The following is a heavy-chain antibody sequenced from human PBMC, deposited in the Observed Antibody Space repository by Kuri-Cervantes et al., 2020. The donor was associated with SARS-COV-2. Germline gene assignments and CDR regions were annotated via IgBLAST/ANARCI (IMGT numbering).Heavy chain of an antibody. J-gene: IGHJ4*02. CDR3: ARDDGYFYGY. CDR1: GYTFTGYY. V-gene: IGHV1-46*03. CDR2: INSSGGST. D-gene: IGHD5-18*01. Sequence: ASVKVSCKASGYTFTGYYMHWVRQAPGQGLEWMGIINSSGGSTTYAQKFQGRVTMTRDTSTSTVYMELSSLRSEDTAVYYCARDDGYFYGYWGQGTLVTVSS.